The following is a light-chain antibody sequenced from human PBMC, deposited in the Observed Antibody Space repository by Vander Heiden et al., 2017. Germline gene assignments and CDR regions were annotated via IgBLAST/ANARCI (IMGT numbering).Light chain of an antibody. Sequence: QSVLTQPPSASGTRGQRVTIACSGLSSNIGTTTLNRYQQLPGTAPKLLIYSNNQTPSGVPDRFSGSKSGTSASLAISGLQSEDEADYYCAAWDDSLNGVVFGGGTKLTVL. CDR3: AAWDDSLNGVV. J-gene: IGLJ2*01. CDR2: SNN. CDR1: SSNIGTTT. V-gene: IGLV1-44*01.